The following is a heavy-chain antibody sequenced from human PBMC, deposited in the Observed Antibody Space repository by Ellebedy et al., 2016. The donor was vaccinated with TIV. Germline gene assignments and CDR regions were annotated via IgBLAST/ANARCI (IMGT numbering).Heavy chain of an antibody. CDR3: ARRGSYGDYAVQVNSWLDS. CDR1: GFSFRSYW. V-gene: IGHV3-7*01. J-gene: IGHJ5*01. Sequence: PGGSLRLSCAASGFSFRSYWMTWVRQAPGKGLEWVATIYQDGSEKFYVDSVKGCFTISRDTAKSSLYLQKNSLKAEDTAVYFCARRGSYGDYAVQVNSWLDSWGQGILVTVSS. D-gene: IGHD3-16*01. CDR2: IYQDGSEK.